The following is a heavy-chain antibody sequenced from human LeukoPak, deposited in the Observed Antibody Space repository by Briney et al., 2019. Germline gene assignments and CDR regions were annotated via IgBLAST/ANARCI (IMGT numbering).Heavy chain of an antibody. J-gene: IGHJ5*02. V-gene: IGHV3-23*01. CDR3: VTYRQVMLPFEA. Sequence: GGSLRLSCAASGFTFSTFAMLWVRQPRGKGLEWVSSIFPSGGEVHYADSVRGRFTISRDNSKSTLSLQMNSLRAEDTAIYYCVTYRQVMLPFEAWGQGTLVTVSS. CDR1: GFTFSTFA. CDR2: IFPSGGEV. D-gene: IGHD5-18*01.